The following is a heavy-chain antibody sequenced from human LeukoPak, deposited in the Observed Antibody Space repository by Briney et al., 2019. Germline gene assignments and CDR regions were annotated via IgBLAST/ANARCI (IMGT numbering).Heavy chain of an antibody. CDR1: GGSFSGYY. CDR3: ARLFPDYVWGSYRYTPPPLDY. V-gene: IGHV4-34*01. D-gene: IGHD3-16*02. J-gene: IGHJ4*02. Sequence: PSETLSLTCAVYGGSFSGYYWSWIRQPPGKGLEWIGEINHSGSTNYNPSLKSRVTISVDTSKNQFSLKLSSVTAADTAEYYCARLFPDYVWGSYRYTPPPLDYWGQGTLVTVSS. CDR2: INHSGST.